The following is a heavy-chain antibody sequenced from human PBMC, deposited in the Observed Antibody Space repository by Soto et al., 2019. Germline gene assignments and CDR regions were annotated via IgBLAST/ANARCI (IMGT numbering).Heavy chain of an antibody. Sequence: PSETLSLTCAVSGGSITSSSYYWGWIRQAPGRGLEWIGTIYYRGYTYYNPSLESRVTISADTSKNQLSLNLRSVTAADTAVYYCASPAGADYTFDYWGQGILVT. D-gene: IGHD4-4*01. CDR2: IYYRGYT. CDR1: GGSITSSSYY. CDR3: ASPAGADYTFDY. V-gene: IGHV4-39*01. J-gene: IGHJ4*02.